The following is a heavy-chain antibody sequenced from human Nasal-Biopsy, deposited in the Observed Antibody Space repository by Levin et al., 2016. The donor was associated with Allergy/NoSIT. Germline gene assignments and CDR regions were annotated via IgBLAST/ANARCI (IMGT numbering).Heavy chain of an antibody. Sequence: SETLSLTCGVSGGSVSGGTYSWAWIRQPPGQGLQWIGYIYHTGKSYYNPSLDSRATISLDRSKNQVSLKVLFVTALDTAVYFCATDSKGPGTFNHWGQGIFVTVSS. CDR2: IYHTGKS. CDR1: GGSVSGGTYS. CDR3: ATDSKGPGTFNH. V-gene: IGHV4-30-2*01. J-gene: IGHJ4*02. D-gene: IGHD3-22*01.